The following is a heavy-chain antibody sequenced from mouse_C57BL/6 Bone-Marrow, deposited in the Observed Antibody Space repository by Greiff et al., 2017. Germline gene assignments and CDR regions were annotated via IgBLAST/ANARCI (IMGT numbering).Heavy chain of an antibody. Sequence: DVKLVESGGGLVKPGGSLTLSCAASGFSFSDYGMHWVRQAPEKGLEWVAYISSGSRTIYYADTVKGRFTISRDNAKNTLFLQMTSLRSEETAMDYCARRYPHYERDYWGQGTSVTVSS. CDR1: GFSFSDYG. CDR2: ISSGSRTI. J-gene: IGHJ4*01. CDR3: ARRYPHYERDY. D-gene: IGHD1-1*01. V-gene: IGHV5-17*01.